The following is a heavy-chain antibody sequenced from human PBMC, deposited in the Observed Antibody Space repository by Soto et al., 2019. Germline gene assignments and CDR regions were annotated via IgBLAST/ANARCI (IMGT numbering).Heavy chain of an antibody. D-gene: IGHD2-15*01. J-gene: IGHJ5*02. CDR3: ARNVPYCSGGSCSSKYNWFDP. CDR2: ISAYNGNT. V-gene: IGHV1-18*01. CDR1: GYTFTSYG. Sequence: QVQLVQSGAEVKKPGASVKVSCKASGYTFTSYGISWVRQAPGQGLEWMGWISAYNGNTNYAQKLQGRVTMTTDTSTSTAYMELRSLRSDDTAVYYCARNVPYCSGGSCSSKYNWFDPWGQGTLVTVSS.